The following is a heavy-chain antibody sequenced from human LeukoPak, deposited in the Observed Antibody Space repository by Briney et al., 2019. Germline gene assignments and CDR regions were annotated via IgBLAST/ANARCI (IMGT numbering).Heavy chain of an antibody. V-gene: IGHV3-33*01. CDR2: IWYDGSTK. Sequence: PGGSLRLSCAASGFTFSSFGMHGVRQSPGKGLEWVAVIWYDGSTKVYADSVKGRFTISRDNSRNTLYLQVNSLRAEDTAVYYCARDRYSSMWSVFEYWGQGALVTVSS. J-gene: IGHJ4*02. D-gene: IGHD6-13*01. CDR1: GFTFSSFG. CDR3: ARDRYSSMWSVFEY.